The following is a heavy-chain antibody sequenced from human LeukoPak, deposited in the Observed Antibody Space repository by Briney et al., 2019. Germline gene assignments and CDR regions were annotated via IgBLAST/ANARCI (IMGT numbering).Heavy chain of an antibody. V-gene: IGHV3-23*01. CDR2: ISGSGGST. D-gene: IGHD3-16*01. CDR1: GFTFSSHA. CDR3: ARDREEKARIGGMDV. J-gene: IGHJ6*02. Sequence: GGSLRLSCAASGFTFSSHAMSWVRQAPGKGLEWVSAISGSGGSTYYADSVKGRFTVSRDNAKNSLYLQMNSLRAEDTATYYCARDREEKARIGGMDVWGQGTTVIVSS.